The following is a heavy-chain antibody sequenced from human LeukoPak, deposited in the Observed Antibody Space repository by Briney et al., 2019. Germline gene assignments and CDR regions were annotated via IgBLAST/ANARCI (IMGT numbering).Heavy chain of an antibody. V-gene: IGHV4-59*12. Sequence: SETLSLTCTVSGGSISSYYWSWIRQPPGKGLEWIGYIYYSGSTNYNPSLKSRVTISVDTSMNQFSLKLSSVTAADTAVYYCARERGPGGMDVWGQGTTVTVSS. CDR1: GGSISSYY. CDR2: IYYSGST. J-gene: IGHJ6*02. CDR3: ARERGPGGMDV.